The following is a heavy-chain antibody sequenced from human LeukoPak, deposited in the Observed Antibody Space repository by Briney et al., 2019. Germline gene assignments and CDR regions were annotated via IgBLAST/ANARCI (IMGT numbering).Heavy chain of an antibody. CDR1: GGSISSYY. J-gene: IGHJ3*02. CDR3: ARHLSHPDWNAFDI. D-gene: IGHD3/OR15-3a*01. Sequence: SETLSLTCTVSGGSISSYYWSWIRQPPGKGLEWIGYIYYSGSTNYNPSLKSRVTMSVDTSKNQFSLKLNSVTAADTAVYYCARHLSHPDWNAFDIWGQGTMVTVSS. CDR2: IYYSGST. V-gene: IGHV4-59*08.